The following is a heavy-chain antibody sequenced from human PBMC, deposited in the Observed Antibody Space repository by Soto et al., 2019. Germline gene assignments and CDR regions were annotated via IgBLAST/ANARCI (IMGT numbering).Heavy chain of an antibody. J-gene: IGHJ4*02. D-gene: IGHD3-3*01. CDR2: MYYSGIT. CDR3: ARAINDFWSGCSYYFDN. CDR1: GGSITTGGSY. Sequence: QVQLQESGPGLVKPSQTLSLTCTVSGGSITTGGSYWSWIRQHPGKGLEWIGYMYYSGITYYNPSLKSRLTISVDTAQDQFSLRLTSVTAADTAVYYCARAINDFWSGCSYYFDNWGQGTLVTVSS. V-gene: IGHV4-31*03.